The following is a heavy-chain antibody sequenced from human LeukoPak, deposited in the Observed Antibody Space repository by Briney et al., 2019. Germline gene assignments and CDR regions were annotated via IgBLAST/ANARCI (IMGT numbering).Heavy chain of an antibody. CDR3: ARASYYDFWSGSPFDP. J-gene: IGHJ5*02. Sequence: GGSLRLSCAASGFTFSSYAMHWVRQAPGKGLEWVSAISGSGGSTYYADSVKGRFTISRDNAKNSLYLQMNSLRDEDTAVYYCARASYYDFWSGSPFDPWGQGTLVTVSS. CDR1: GFTFSSYA. D-gene: IGHD3-3*01. CDR2: ISGSGGST. V-gene: IGHV3-23*01.